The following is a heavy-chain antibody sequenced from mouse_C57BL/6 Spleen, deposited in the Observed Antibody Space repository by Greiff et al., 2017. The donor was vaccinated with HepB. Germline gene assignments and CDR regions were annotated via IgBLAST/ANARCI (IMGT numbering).Heavy chain of an antibody. Sequence: DVQLVESGGGLVKPGGSLKLSCAASGFTFSSYAMSWVRQTPEKRLEWVATISDGGSYTYYPDNVKGRFTISRDNAKNNLYLQMSHLKSEDTAMYYCARDSRSPYYFDYWGQGTTLTVSS. CDR2: ISDGGSYT. CDR3: ARDSRSPYYFDY. V-gene: IGHV5-4*01. CDR1: GFTFSSYA. D-gene: IGHD1-1*01. J-gene: IGHJ2*01.